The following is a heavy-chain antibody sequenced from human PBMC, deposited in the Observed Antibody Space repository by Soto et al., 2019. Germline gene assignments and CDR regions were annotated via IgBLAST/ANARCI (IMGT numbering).Heavy chain of an antibody. J-gene: IGHJ4*02. Sequence: PGGSLRLSCAASGFTFSGSAMHWVRQASGKGLEWVGRIRSKANSYATAYAASVKGRFTISRDDSKNTAYLQMNSLKTEDTAVYYCTSPDYGDYDTREYWGQGTLVTVSS. D-gene: IGHD4-17*01. CDR3: TSPDYGDYDTREY. V-gene: IGHV3-73*01. CDR1: GFTFSGSA. CDR2: IRSKANSYAT.